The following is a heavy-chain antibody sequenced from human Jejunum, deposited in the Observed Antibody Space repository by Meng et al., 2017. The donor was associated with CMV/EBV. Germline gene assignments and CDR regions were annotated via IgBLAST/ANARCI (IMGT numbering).Heavy chain of an antibody. J-gene: IGHJ5*02. Sequence: PGFSFSSYSMNLVRQAPGKGLEWVSSISSMNNYIFYADSVKGRFTISRDTANNSLHLQMNNLRVEDTAVYYCARAIDYGDPNWFDPWGQGTLVTVSS. D-gene: IGHD4-17*01. CDR2: ISSMNNYI. CDR1: GFSFSSYS. V-gene: IGHV3-21*01. CDR3: ARAIDYGDPNWFDP.